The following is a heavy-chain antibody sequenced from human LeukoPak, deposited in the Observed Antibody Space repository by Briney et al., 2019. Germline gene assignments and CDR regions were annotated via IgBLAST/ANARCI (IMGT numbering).Heavy chain of an antibody. CDR1: GGSISSSSYY. CDR3: ARLRVATGYYYYYMDV. CDR2: IYTSGST. J-gene: IGHJ6*03. V-gene: IGHV4-61*02. D-gene: IGHD7-27*01. Sequence: PSETLSLTCTVSGGSISSSSYYWSWIRQPAGKGLEWIGRIYTSGSTNYNSSLKSRVTISVDTSKNQFSLKLSSVTAADTAVYYCARLRVATGYYYYYMDVWGKGTTVTVSS.